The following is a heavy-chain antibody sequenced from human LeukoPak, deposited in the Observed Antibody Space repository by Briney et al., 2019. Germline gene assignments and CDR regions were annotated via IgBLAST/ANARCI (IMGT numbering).Heavy chain of an antibody. D-gene: IGHD3-16*02. CDR3: ATTILADLSFYQVFDY. CDR2: FEPEDGEA. V-gene: IGHV1-24*01. J-gene: IGHJ4*02. Sequence: GASVKVSCKVSGYTLTELSMHWVRRAPGKGLEWMGGFEPEDGEAIYAQKFQGRVTMTEDTSSDTAYMELSSLRSEDTAVYYCATTILADLSFYQVFDYWGQGTLVTVSS. CDR1: GYTLTELS.